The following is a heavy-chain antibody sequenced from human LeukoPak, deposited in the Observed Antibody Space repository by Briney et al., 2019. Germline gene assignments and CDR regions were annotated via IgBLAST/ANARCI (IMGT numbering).Heavy chain of an antibody. Sequence: ASVKVSCKVSGYTLTELPMHWVRQAPGKGLEWTGGFDPEDGETIYAQKFQGRVTMTEDASTDTAYMELSSLRSEDTAVYYCARVSDGDYGLGYWGQGTLVTVSS. J-gene: IGHJ4*02. CDR1: GYTLTELP. CDR2: FDPEDGET. CDR3: ARVSDGDYGLGY. D-gene: IGHD4-17*01. V-gene: IGHV1-24*01.